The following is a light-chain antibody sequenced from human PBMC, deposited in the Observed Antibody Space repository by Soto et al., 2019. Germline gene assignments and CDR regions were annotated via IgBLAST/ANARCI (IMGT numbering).Light chain of an antibody. CDR3: QQYNSFST. V-gene: IGKV1-5*03. J-gene: IGKJ2*01. Sequence: DIQMTQSPSTLSASVGDRVNITCRASQSVGRWLAWYQQKPGKAPKLLVFSASRLDSGAPSRFSGSGSGTDFTLTISSLQPDDFANYYCQQYNSFSTFGQGTKLEIK. CDR2: SAS. CDR1: QSVGRW.